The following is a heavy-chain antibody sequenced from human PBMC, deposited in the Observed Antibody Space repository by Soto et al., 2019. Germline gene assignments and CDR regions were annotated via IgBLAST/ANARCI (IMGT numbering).Heavy chain of an antibody. V-gene: IGHV3-23*01. CDR1: GFTFSSYA. CDR3: AKDETRRAQNWFDP. Sequence: EVQLLESGGGLVQPGGSLRLSCAASGFTFSSYAMIWVRQAPGKGLVWGSAVSGSGGSTYYADSVKGRFTISRDNSKNQLYLQMNSLRAEDTAVYYCAKDETRRAQNWFDPWGQGTLVNVSS. D-gene: IGHD2-2*01. CDR2: VSGSGGST. J-gene: IGHJ5*02.